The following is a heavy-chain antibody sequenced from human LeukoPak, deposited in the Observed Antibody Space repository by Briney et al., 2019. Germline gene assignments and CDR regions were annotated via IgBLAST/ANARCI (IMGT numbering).Heavy chain of an antibody. CDR2: ISWNSGSI. D-gene: IGHD6-19*01. CDR1: GFIFNNYA. CDR3: AKDNRRHYTSGPNPDSLH. V-gene: IGHV3-9*01. J-gene: IGHJ4*02. Sequence: GGSLRLSCAGSGFIFNNYAIHWVRQPPGKGLEWVSGISWNSGSIDYADSVKGRFTISRDNAKNSLYLQMNSLRVEDTAFYYCAKDNRRHYTSGPNPDSLHWGQGALVTVSS.